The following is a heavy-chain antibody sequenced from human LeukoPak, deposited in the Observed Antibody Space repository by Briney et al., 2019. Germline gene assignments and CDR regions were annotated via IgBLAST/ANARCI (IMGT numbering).Heavy chain of an antibody. CDR2: INPNTGGT. CDR3: AREGAPQLSSYFDH. V-gene: IGHV1-2*02. J-gene: IGHJ4*02. D-gene: IGHD1-1*01. Sequence: VASVKVSCKASGYTFTAYYIHWVRQAPGQGLEWMGWINPNTGGTNFAQRFQGRVTMTRDTSINTAYMELSGLRSDDTAMYYCAREGAPQLSSYFDHWGQGTLVTVSS. CDR1: GYTFTAYY.